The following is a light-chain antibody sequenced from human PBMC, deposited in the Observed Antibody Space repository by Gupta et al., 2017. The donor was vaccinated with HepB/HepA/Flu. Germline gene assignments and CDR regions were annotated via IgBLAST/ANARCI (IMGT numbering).Light chain of an antibody. V-gene: IGLV2-11*01. J-gene: IGLJ3*02. CDR1: SSDVGGYNY. CDR3: CSYAGSYTHWV. Sequence: QSALTPPRSVSGSPGQSVTISCTGTSSDVGGYNYVSWYQQHPGKAPKLMIYDVSKRPSGVPDRFSGSKSGNTASLTISGLQAEDEADYYCCSYAGSYTHWVFGGGTKLTVL. CDR2: DVS.